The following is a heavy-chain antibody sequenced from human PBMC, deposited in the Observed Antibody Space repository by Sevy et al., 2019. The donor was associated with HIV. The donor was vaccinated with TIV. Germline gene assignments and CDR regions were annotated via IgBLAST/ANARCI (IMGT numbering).Heavy chain of an antibody. Sequence: GGSLRLSCAASGFTFSSYAMSWVRQAPGKGLEWVSAISGSGGSTYYEDSVKGRFTISRDNSKNTLYLQMNSLRAEDKTVYYCAKEAPMVLGVIITYSNNWFDPWGQGTPVTVSS. V-gene: IGHV3-23*01. CDR1: GFTFSSYA. D-gene: IGHD3-10*01. CDR3: AKEAPMVLGVIITYSNNWFDP. CDR2: ISGSGGST. J-gene: IGHJ5*02.